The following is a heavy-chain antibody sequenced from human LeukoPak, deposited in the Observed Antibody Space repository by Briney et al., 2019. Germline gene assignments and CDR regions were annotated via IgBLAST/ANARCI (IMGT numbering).Heavy chain of an antibody. V-gene: IGHV3-73*01. Sequence: GGSLRLSCAASGFTFSSYWMSWVRQAPGKGLEWVGRIRSKDQNSATAYAESVKGRFTISRDDSKNMAYLQMNSLRIKDTAVYYCESSITKAGGSWGQGTLVTVSS. CDR3: ESSITKAGGS. D-gene: IGHD2-21*01. CDR2: IRSKDQNSAT. J-gene: IGHJ5*02. CDR1: GFTFSSYW.